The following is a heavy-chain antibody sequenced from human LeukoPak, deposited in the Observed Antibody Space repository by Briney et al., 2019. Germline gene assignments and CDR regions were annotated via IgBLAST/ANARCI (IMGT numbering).Heavy chain of an antibody. CDR1: GDTVSSNSAA. Sequence: PSQTLSLTCAISGDTVSSNSAARNWIRQSPSRGLEWLGRTYYRSKWYYDYALSLKSRLTINPDTSKNQFSLQLNSVTPEDTAMYYCARAKVGNWFDPWGQGTLVIVSS. D-gene: IGHD1-26*01. CDR2: TYYRSKWYY. V-gene: IGHV6-1*01. CDR3: ARAKVGNWFDP. J-gene: IGHJ5*02.